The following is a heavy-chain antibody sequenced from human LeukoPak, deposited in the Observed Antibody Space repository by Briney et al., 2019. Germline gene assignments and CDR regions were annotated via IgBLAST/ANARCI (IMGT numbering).Heavy chain of an antibody. CDR2: IWYDGSKK. J-gene: IGHJ4*02. Sequence: GGSLRLSCAASGFTFSSCGMHWVRQAPGKGLEWVAVIWYDGSKKFYADSVKGPFTISRDNSKNTLYLQMNSLRAEDTAVYYCARGDGYNYDYWGQGTLVTVSS. CDR1: GFTFSSCG. V-gene: IGHV3-33*01. D-gene: IGHD5-24*01. CDR3: ARGDGYNYDY.